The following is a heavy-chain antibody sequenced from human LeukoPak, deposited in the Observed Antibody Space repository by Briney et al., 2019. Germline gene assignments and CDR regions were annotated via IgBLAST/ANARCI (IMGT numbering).Heavy chain of an antibody. J-gene: IGHJ4*02. V-gene: IGHV3-23*01. CDR3: AKDPVYYDSSGPDY. D-gene: IGHD3-22*01. CDR1: GFTFSSYA. CDR2: ISGSGGST. Sequence: GSLRLSCAASGFTFSSYAMSWVRQAPGKGLEWVSAISGSGGSTCYADSVKGRFTISRDNSKNTLYLQMNSLRAEDTAVYYCAKDPVYYDSSGPDYWGQGTLVTVSS.